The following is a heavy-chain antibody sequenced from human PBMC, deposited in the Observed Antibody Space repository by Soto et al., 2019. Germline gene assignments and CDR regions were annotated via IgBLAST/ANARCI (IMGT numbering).Heavy chain of an antibody. V-gene: IGHV4-4*02. J-gene: IGHJ4*02. CDR3: AREGFDHRPDY. Sequence: QVQLQESGPGLVKPSETLSLTCAVSGDSISSPNWWSWYRQPPGKGRELIGEMFASGSSNYNPSLNGRVTISLDTSKNHFSLKLTSLAAADTAIYYCAREGFDHRPDYWGQGIPVTVSS. CDR2: MFASGSS. CDR1: GDSISSPNW.